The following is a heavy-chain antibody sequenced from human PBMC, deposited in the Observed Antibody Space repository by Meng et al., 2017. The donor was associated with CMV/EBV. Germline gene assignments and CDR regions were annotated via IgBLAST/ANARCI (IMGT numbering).Heavy chain of an antibody. CDR3: AKDRLRMGWSGSDTEIDY. CDR1: GFTFSSYA. V-gene: IGHV3-23*03. CDR2: IYSGGSST. Sequence: GGSLRLSCAASGFTFSSYAMSWVRQAPGKGLEWVSVIYSGGSSTYYADSVKGRFTISRDNSKNTLYLQMNSLRAEDTAVYYCAKDRLRMGWSGSDTEIDYCGQGTLVTVSS. D-gene: IGHD5-12*01. J-gene: IGHJ4*02.